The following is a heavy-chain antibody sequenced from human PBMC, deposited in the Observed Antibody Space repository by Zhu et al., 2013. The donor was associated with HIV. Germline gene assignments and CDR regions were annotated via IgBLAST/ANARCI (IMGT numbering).Heavy chain of an antibody. D-gene: IGHD3-3*01. J-gene: IGHJ6*02. CDR2: ISAYNGNT. CDR1: GYTFTSYG. Sequence: QVQLVQSGAEVKKPGASVKVSCKASGYTFTSYGISWVRQAPGQGLEWMGWISAYNGNTNYAQKLQGRVTMTTDTSTSTAYMELRSLRSDDTAVYYCARDLVRFPPTSEDYYYYYGMDVWGQGTTVTVSS. CDR3: ARDLVRFPPTSEDYYYYYGMDV. V-gene: IGHV1-18*01.